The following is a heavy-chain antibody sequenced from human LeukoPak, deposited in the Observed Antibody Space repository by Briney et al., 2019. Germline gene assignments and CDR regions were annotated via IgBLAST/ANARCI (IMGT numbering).Heavy chain of an antibody. D-gene: IGHD3-22*01. CDR1: GFTFSSYS. V-gene: IGHV3-48*02. Sequence: GGSLRLSCAASGFTFSSYSMNWVRQAPGKGLEWVSYISSSSTTIYYADSVKGRFTISRDNAKNSLYLKMNSLRDKDTAVYCCARATYYYDSSAYYYFDYWGQGTLVTVSS. CDR2: ISSSSTTI. CDR3: ARATYYYDSSAYYYFDY. J-gene: IGHJ4*02.